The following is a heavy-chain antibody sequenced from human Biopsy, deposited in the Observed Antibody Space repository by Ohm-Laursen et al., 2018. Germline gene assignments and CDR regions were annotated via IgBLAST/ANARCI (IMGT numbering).Heavy chain of an antibody. CDR2: IYYSGST. D-gene: IGHD2/OR15-2a*01. V-gene: IGHV4-59*01. J-gene: IGHJ6*02. CDR3: ARATNSTGWPYYYFYGMDV. Sequence: SETLSLTWTVSGGSISSDYWSWIRQTPGKGLVWIGYIYYSGSTNYNPSLKSRVTISVDTSKNQFSLRLNSVTAADTAVYYCARATNSTGWPYYYFYGMDVWGQGTTVTVSS. CDR1: GGSISSDY.